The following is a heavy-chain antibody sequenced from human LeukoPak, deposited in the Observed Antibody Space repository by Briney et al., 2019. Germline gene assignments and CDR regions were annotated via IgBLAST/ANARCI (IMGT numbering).Heavy chain of an antibody. V-gene: IGHV3-43D*03. CDR3: ATGSYYYDSSGYYYGYDAFNI. CDR2: ISWDGGSP. Sequence: PGGSLRLSCAASGFTFSSYEMNWVRQAPGKGLEWVSLISWDGGSPYYADSVKGRFTISRDNSKNSLYLQMNSLRAEDTALYYCATGSYYYDSSGYYYGYDAFNIWGQGTMVTVSS. J-gene: IGHJ3*02. D-gene: IGHD3-22*01. CDR1: GFTFSSYE.